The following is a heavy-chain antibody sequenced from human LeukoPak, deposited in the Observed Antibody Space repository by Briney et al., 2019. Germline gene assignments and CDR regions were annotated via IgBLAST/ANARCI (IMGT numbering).Heavy chain of an antibody. J-gene: IGHJ4*02. CDR2: VSGSGGST. Sequence: GGSLRLSCAASGFTFSSYTMSWVRRAPGKGLEWVSGVSGSGGSTHYADSVKGRFTISRDNSKNTLYLQMNSLRAEDTAVYYCAKDLYDSSGYFDYWGQGTLVTVSS. D-gene: IGHD3-22*01. CDR1: GFTFSSYT. CDR3: AKDLYDSSGYFDY. V-gene: IGHV3-23*01.